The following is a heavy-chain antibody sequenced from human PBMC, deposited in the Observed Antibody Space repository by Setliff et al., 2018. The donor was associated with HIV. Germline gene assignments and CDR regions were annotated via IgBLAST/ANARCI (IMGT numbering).Heavy chain of an antibody. CDR2: IYHSGST. CDR1: GGSISSGNW. CDR3: ARTHSGYFQYYFDY. J-gene: IGHJ4*02. D-gene: IGHD3-22*01. V-gene: IGHV4-4*02. Sequence: SETLSLTCAVSGGSISSGNWWSWVRQSPGKGLEWIGEIYHSGSTDYNPSLKSRVTISVDKSRNQFSLKLSSVTAADTAVYYCARTHSGYFQYYFDYWGQGTLVTVSS.